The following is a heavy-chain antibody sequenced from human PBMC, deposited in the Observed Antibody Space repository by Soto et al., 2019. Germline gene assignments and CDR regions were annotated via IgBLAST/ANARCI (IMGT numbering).Heavy chain of an antibody. CDR1: GFTVSSNY. CDR2: IYSGGST. V-gene: IGHV3-66*04. D-gene: IGHD1-1*01. J-gene: IGHJ4*02. Sequence: EVQLVESGGGLVQPGGSLRLSCAASGFTVSSNYMSWVRQAPGKGLEWVSVIYSGGSTYYADSVKGRFTNSRDNSKNTLYLQMNSLRAEDTAVYYCARLPSERRPRPGVWGQGTLVTVSS. CDR3: ARLPSERRPRPGV.